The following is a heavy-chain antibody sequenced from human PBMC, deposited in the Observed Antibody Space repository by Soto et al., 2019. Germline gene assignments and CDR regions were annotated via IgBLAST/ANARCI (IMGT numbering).Heavy chain of an antibody. CDR3: ARGGISHWAYFYYMDV. D-gene: IGHD2-21*01. Sequence: PSETLSLTCVVSGGYLSDYFWSWIRQHPGMALEWIGEINHLGSINYNPSLKSRVTMSVDTSKNQFSLTLNSVTAADTATYYCARGGISHWAYFYYMDVWDRGTTVTVSS. V-gene: IGHV4-34*01. CDR2: INHLGSI. CDR1: GGYLSDYF. J-gene: IGHJ6*03.